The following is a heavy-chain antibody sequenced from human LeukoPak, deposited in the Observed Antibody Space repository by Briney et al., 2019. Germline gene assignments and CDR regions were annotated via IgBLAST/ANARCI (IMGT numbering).Heavy chain of an antibody. Sequence: GGSLRLSCAASGFTFSSYGMHWVRQAPGKGLEWVAFIRYDGSNKYYADSVKGRFTISRDNSKNTLYLQMNSLRAEDTAVYYCAKPYDILTGYYRVPFDYWGQGTLVTVSS. V-gene: IGHV3-30*02. J-gene: IGHJ4*02. CDR3: AKPYDILTGYYRVPFDY. D-gene: IGHD3-9*01. CDR2: IRYDGSNK. CDR1: GFTFSSYG.